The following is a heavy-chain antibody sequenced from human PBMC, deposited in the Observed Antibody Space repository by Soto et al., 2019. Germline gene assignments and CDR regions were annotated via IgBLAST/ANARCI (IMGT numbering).Heavy chain of an antibody. V-gene: IGHV4-34*01. D-gene: IGHD3-10*01. Sequence: QVQLQQWGAGLLKPSETLSLTCAVYGGSFSGYYWSWIRQPPGKGLEWIGEINHSGSTNYNPSLKSRVTISVDTSKNQFSLKLSSVTAADTAVYYCVSWPDRSGSYYYGMDVWGQGTTVTVSS. J-gene: IGHJ6*02. CDR3: VSWPDRSGSYYYGMDV. CDR1: GGSFSGYY. CDR2: INHSGST.